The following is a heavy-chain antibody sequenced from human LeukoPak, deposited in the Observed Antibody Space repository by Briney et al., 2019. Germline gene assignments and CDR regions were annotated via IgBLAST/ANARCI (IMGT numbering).Heavy chain of an antibody. V-gene: IGHV3-64*01. J-gene: IGHJ4*02. CDR1: GFTFSSYA. Sequence: GGSLRLSCAASGFTFSSYAMHWVRQAPGKGLEYVSAISSNGGSTYYANSVKGRLTISRDNSKNTLYLQMGSLRAEDMAVYYCARDDDDSSGYYFGVSDYWGQGTLVTVSS. CDR2: ISSNGGST. D-gene: IGHD3-22*01. CDR3: ARDDDDSSGYYFGVSDY.